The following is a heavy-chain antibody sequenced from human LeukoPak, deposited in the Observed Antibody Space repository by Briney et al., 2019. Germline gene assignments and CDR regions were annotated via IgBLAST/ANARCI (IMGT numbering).Heavy chain of an antibody. Sequence: SVKVSCKASGYTFTSYGISWVRQAPGQGLERMGWISAYNGNTNYAQKFQGRVTMTEDTSTDTAYMELSSLRSEDTAVYYCATDIVVLMVYATDYWGQGTLVTVSS. CDR3: ATDIVVLMVYATDY. J-gene: IGHJ4*02. CDR1: GYTFTSYG. D-gene: IGHD2-8*01. CDR2: ISAYNGNT. V-gene: IGHV1-18*01.